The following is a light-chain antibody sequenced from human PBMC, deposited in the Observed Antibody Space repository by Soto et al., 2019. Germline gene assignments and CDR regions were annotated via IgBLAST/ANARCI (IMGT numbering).Light chain of an antibody. Sequence: HSALTQPASVSGSPGQSITISCTGTSGDVGNFNLVSWYQQHPGKAPNLIISEVSKRPSGVSNRFSGSKSGNTASLTISGLQPEDAADYYCCSYAGGSIYVLFGGGTKLTVL. V-gene: IGLV2-23*02. CDR2: EVS. J-gene: IGLJ2*01. CDR1: SGDVGNFNL. CDR3: CSYAGGSIYVL.